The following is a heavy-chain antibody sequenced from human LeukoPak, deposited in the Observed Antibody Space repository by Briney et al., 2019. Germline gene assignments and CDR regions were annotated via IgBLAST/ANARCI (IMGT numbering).Heavy chain of an antibody. CDR3: ARDRAVAGLFDC. V-gene: IGHV1-69*05. Sequence: SVKVSCKASGGTFSSYAISWVRQAPGQGLEWMGGIIPIFGTANYAQKFQGRVTITTDESTSTAYMELSSLRAEDTAVYYCARDRAVAGLFDCWGQRTLVTVSS. J-gene: IGHJ4*02. D-gene: IGHD6-19*01. CDR1: GGTFSSYA. CDR2: IIPIFGTA.